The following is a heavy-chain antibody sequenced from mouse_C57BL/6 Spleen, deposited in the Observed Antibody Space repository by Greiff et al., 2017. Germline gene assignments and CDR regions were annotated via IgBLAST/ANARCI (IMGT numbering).Heavy chain of an antibody. D-gene: IGHD1-1*01. Sequence: EVQRVESGGGLVQPGGSLKLSCAASGFTFSDYGMAWVRQAPRKGPEWVAFISNLAYSIYYADTVTGRFTISRENAKNTLYLEMSSLRSEDTAMYYCARQGNYGSSPAWFAYWGQGTLVTVSA. CDR1: GFTFSDYG. CDR3: ARQGNYGSSPAWFAY. V-gene: IGHV5-15*01. J-gene: IGHJ3*01. CDR2: ISNLAYSI.